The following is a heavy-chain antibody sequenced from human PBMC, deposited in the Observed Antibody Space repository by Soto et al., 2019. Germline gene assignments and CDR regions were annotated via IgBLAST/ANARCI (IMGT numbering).Heavy chain of an antibody. Sequence: QITFKESGPTPVKPTQTLTLTCTFSGFSLSTTGVRVVWIRQPPGKALEWLALIYWNDDKRYSPSLKSRLNITKDTSKNQVVLTMTNMDPVDTATYYCAQRRPGSLEPFYWGQGTLVTVSS. CDR2: IYWNDDK. J-gene: IGHJ4*02. CDR1: GFSLSTTGVR. D-gene: IGHD1-1*01. CDR3: AQRRPGSLEPFY. V-gene: IGHV2-5*01.